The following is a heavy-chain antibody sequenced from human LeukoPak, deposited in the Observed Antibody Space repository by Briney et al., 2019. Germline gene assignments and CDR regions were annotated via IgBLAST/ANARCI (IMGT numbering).Heavy chain of an antibody. CDR2: IYHSGST. CDR3: ARSIAVAGSKLVDY. CDR1: GGSISSSNW. J-gene: IGHJ4*02. D-gene: IGHD6-19*01. Sequence: SETLSLTCAVSGGSISSSNWWSWVRQPPGKGLEWIGEIYHSGSTNYNPPLKSRVTISVDKSKNQFSLKLSSVTAADTAVYYCARSIAVAGSKLVDYWGQGTLVTVSS. V-gene: IGHV4-4*02.